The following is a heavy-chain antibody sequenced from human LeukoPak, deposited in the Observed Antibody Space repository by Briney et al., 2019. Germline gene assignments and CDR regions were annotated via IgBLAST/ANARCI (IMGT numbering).Heavy chain of an antibody. CDR1: GGSISSYY. CDR3: ARVIAVAGTTGYYYMDV. V-gene: IGHV4-4*07. Sequence: PSETLSLTCTVSGGSISSYYWSWIRQPAGKGLEWIGRIYTSGSTNYNPSLKSRVTISVDKSKNQFSLKLSSVTAADTAVYYCARVIAVAGTTGYYYMDVWGKGTTDTVSS. J-gene: IGHJ6*03. CDR2: IYTSGST. D-gene: IGHD6-19*01.